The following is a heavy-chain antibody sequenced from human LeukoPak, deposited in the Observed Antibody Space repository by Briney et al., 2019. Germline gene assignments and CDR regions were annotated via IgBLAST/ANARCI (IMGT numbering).Heavy chain of an antibody. CDR3: AKEAMIRGVTYPFDY. Sequence: GGSLRLSCAASGFTVSSNYMNWVRQAPGKGLEWVSVLYSGGTTFYADSVKGRFTMSRDNSKNTLYLQMNSLRAEDTAVYYCAKEAMIRGVTYPFDYWGQGTLVTVSS. CDR2: LYSGGTT. CDR1: GFTVSSNY. D-gene: IGHD3-10*01. J-gene: IGHJ4*02. V-gene: IGHV3-66*01.